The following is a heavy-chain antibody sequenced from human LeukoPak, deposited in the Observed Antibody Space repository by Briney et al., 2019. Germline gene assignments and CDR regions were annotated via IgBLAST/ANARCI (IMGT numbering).Heavy chain of an antibody. J-gene: IGHJ4*02. Sequence: SETLSLTCTVSGGSINNYYWNWIRQPAGKGLEWIGRISTTGGTSYSPSLKSRVTMSVDTSKNQFSLKLSSVTAADTAVYYCARATYYDILTEGYFDYWGQGTLVTVSS. D-gene: IGHD3-9*01. CDR1: GGSINNYY. CDR3: ARATYYDILTEGYFDY. V-gene: IGHV4-4*07. CDR2: ISTTGGT.